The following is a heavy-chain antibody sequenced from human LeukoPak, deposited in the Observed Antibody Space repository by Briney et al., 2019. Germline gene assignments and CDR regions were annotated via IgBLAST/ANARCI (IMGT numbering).Heavy chain of an antibody. CDR3: AREAYGSGSRHSYYYYGMDV. CDR2: IYYSGST. J-gene: IGHJ6*04. D-gene: IGHD3-10*01. Sequence: SETLSLTCTVSGGSISSYYWSWIRQPPGKGLEWIGYIYYSGSTNYNPSLKCRVTISVDTSKNQFSLKLSSVTAADTAVYYRAREAYGSGSRHSYYYYGMDVWGKGTTVTVSS. CDR1: GGSISSYY. V-gene: IGHV4-59*01.